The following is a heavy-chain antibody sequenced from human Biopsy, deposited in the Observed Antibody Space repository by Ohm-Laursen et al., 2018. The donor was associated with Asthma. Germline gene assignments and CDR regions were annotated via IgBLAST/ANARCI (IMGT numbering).Heavy chain of an antibody. Sequence: TLSLTCTVSGVSIRSYYWSWIRQPPGKGLEWIGHIYYSGSTNYQPSLKSRVTISVDTSKNQFSLKLRPVTAADAAVYYCARGISRVTGLFDHFDSWGQGTLVTVSS. CDR1: GVSIRSYY. V-gene: IGHV4-59*01. CDR2: IYYSGST. D-gene: IGHD2-21*02. CDR3: ARGISRVTGLFDHFDS. J-gene: IGHJ4*02.